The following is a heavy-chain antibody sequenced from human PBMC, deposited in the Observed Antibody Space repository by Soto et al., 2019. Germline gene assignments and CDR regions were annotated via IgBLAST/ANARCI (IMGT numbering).Heavy chain of an antibody. CDR1: GASISSGGYY. CDR2: IYSSGST. CDR3: ARAHSFEDTVTMRVAGPGYAFDI. V-gene: IGHV4-31*03. D-gene: IGHD3-22*01. Sequence: QVQLQESGPGLVKPSQTLSLTCTVSGASISSGGYYWSWIRQHPGKGLERIEYIYSSGSTYYNPSLKGRVTLSVDASKNQFSLKLSSVSGADTAVYYCARAHSFEDTVTMRVAGPGYAFDIWGQGTMVPVSS. J-gene: IGHJ3*02.